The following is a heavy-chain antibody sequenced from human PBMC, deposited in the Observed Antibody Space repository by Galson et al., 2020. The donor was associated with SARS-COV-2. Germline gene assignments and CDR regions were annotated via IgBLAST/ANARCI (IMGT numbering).Heavy chain of an antibody. CDR3: GLLFYVFWSDGKVKYGVDV. Sequence: SGPTLVKPTQSLTLTCTFSGLSLNSRAVGVAWIRQSPGKALEWLTLINWDDDKRYRPSLKSRVTIMKDTSKNQVVLRMTNMDPVDTATYYCGLLFYVFWSDGKVKYGVDVWGQGTTVTVSS. CDR2: INWDDDK. J-gene: IGHJ6*02. CDR1: GLSLNSRAVG. V-gene: IGHV2-5*02. D-gene: IGHD3-3*01.